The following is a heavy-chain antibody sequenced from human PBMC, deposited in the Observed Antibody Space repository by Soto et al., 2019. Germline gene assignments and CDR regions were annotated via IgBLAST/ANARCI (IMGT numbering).Heavy chain of an antibody. J-gene: IGHJ4*02. D-gene: IGHD3-16*01. CDR2: TNPSNGGT. CDR3: AREVGGGRQYYFDS. Sequence: ASVKVSCKASGYTFTGYDIHWVRQAPGQGLEWMGWTNPSNGGTNYAQKFQGRVTMTRDTSLSIGYMELTTLRSDDTAVFYCAREVGGGRQYYFDSWGLGTLVTVSS. CDR1: GYTFTGYD. V-gene: IGHV1-2*02.